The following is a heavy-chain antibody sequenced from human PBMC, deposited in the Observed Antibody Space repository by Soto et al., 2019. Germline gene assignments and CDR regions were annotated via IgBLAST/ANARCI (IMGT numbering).Heavy chain of an antibody. Sequence: ESGGALVQPGESLRLSCAASGFTISNSWMRWVRQAPGKGLEWVANIKPDGSDKYYADSVKGRFTISRDNAKNSLFLQMSSLRLEDTALYYCTTGLSGIAAYWGQGTLVTVSS. J-gene: IGHJ4*02. D-gene: IGHD2-15*01. V-gene: IGHV3-7*01. CDR2: IKPDGSDK. CDR1: GFTISNSW. CDR3: TTGLSGIAAY.